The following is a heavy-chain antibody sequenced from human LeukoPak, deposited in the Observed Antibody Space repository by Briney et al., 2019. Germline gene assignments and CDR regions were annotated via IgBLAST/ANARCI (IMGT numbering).Heavy chain of an antibody. J-gene: IGHJ3*02. CDR1: GFTFSSYA. Sequence: GGSLRLSCAASGFTFSSYAMSWVRQAPGKGLEWVSYISSSGSTIYYADSVKGRFTISRDNAKNSLYLQMNSLRAEDTAVYYCARETRLAAFDIWGQGTMVTVSS. CDR2: ISSSGSTI. V-gene: IGHV3-48*04. CDR3: ARETRLAAFDI.